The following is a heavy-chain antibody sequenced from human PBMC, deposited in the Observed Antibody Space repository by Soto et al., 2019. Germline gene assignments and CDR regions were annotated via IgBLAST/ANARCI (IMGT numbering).Heavy chain of an antibody. Sequence: SETLSLTCTVSGGSFSSGSYHWTWIRQPPGKGLEWIEYMYYSGSTNYNTSLKSRVTISVETSKNQFSLKLSSVSAADTAVYYCARDNMRARDGMDVGGQGTTVTVSS. CDR1: GGSFSSGSYH. CDR3: ARDNMRARDGMDV. J-gene: IGHJ6*02. CDR2: MYYSGST. D-gene: IGHD3-16*01. V-gene: IGHV4-61*01.